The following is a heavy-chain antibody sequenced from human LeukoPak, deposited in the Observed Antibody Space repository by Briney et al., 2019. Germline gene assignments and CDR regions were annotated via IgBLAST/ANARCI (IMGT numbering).Heavy chain of an antibody. CDR1: GYTFIGYY. CDR2: ISAYNGNT. Sequence: ASVKVSCKASGYTFIGYYIHWVRQAPGQGLEWMGWISAYNGNTNYAQKLQGRVTMTTDTSTSTAYMELRSLRSDDTAVYYCAREVGYSSSWYLGYYYYMDVWGKGTTVTVSS. J-gene: IGHJ6*03. V-gene: IGHV1-18*04. CDR3: AREVGYSSSWYLGYYYYMDV. D-gene: IGHD6-13*01.